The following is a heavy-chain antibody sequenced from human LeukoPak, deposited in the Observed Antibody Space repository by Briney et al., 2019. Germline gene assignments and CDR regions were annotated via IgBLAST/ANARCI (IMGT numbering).Heavy chain of an antibody. V-gene: IGHV3-7*01. CDR3: ARDRPSGYSSSWYGEYYFDY. CDR2: IKQDGSEK. J-gene: IGHJ4*02. CDR1: GFTFSSYW. D-gene: IGHD6-13*01. Sequence: AGGSLRLSCAASGFTFSSYWMSWVRQAPGKGLEWVANIKQDGSEKYYVDCVKGRFTISRDNAKNSMYLQMNSLRAEDTAVYYCARDRPSGYSSSWYGEYYFDYWGQGTLVTVSS.